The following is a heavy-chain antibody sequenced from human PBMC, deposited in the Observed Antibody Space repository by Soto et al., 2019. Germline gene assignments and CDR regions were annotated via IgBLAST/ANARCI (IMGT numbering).Heavy chain of an antibody. CDR3: ARGRTGDMAYYFDY. CDR1: GFTFSSYE. Sequence: PGGSLRLSCAASGFTFSSYEMNWVRQAPGKGLEWVSYISSSGSTIYYADSVKGRFTISRDNAKNSLYLQMNSLRAEDTAVYYCARGRTGDMAYYFDYWGQGTLVTVSS. D-gene: IGHD7-27*01. CDR2: ISSSGSTI. V-gene: IGHV3-48*03. J-gene: IGHJ4*02.